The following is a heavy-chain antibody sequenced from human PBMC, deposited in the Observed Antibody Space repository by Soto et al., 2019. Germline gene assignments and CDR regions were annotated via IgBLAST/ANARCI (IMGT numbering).Heavy chain of an antibody. Sequence: TLXLTCTVSGGSISSGGYYWSWIRQHPGKGLEWIGYIYYSGSTYYNPSLKSRVTISVDTSKNQFSLKLSSVTAADTAVYYCAGGGINWFDPWGQGTLVTVSS. V-gene: IGHV4-31*03. CDR3: AGGGINWFDP. CDR2: IYYSGST. J-gene: IGHJ5*02. CDR1: GGSISSGGYY.